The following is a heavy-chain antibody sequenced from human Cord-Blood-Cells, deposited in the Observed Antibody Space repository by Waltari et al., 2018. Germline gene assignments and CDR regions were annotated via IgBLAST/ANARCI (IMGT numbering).Heavy chain of an antibody. CDR2: IYYSGST. V-gene: IGHV4-39*01. D-gene: IGHD5-18*01. CDR3: ASREVETAMVWSVDY. J-gene: IGHJ4*02. CDR1: GGSISSSSYY. Sequence: QLQLQESGPGLVKPSETLSLTCTVSGGSISSSSYYWGWIRQPPGKGLEWIGSIYYSGSTYYNPSLKSRVTISVDTSKIQFSLKLSAVTAADTAVYYCASREVETAMVWSVDYWGQGTLVTVSS.